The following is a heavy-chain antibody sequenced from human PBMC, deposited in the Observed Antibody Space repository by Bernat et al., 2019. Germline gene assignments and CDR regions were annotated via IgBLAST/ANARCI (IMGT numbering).Heavy chain of an antibody. Sequence: EVQLVESGGGLVQPGGSLRLSCAASGFTFSSYWMSWVRQAPGKGLEWVANIKQDGSEKYYVDSVKGRFTISRDNAKNTLYLQMNSLRAEDTAVYYCARDHEDYDFWSGVYYYYYMDVWGKGTTVTVSS. CDR2: IKQDGSEK. D-gene: IGHD3-3*01. CDR3: ARDHEDYDFWSGVYYYYYMDV. CDR1: GFTFSSYW. V-gene: IGHV3-7*01. J-gene: IGHJ6*03.